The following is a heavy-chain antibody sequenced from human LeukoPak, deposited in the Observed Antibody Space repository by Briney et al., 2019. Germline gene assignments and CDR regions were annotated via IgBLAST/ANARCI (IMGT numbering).Heavy chain of an antibody. CDR3: ARGYYYGSGSYLGY. CDR1: GYTFTGYY. V-gene: IGHV1-2*02. Sequence: ASVKVSCKASGYTFTGYYMHWVRQAPGQGLEWMGWINPNSGCTNYAQKFQGRVTMTRDTSISTAYMELSRLRSDDTAVYYCARGYYYGSGSYLGYWGQGTLVTVSS. CDR2: INPNSGCT. D-gene: IGHD3-10*01. J-gene: IGHJ4*02.